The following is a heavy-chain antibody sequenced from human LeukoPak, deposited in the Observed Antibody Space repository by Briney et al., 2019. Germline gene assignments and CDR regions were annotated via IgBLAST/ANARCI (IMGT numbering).Heavy chain of an antibody. D-gene: IGHD2-21*02. CDR3: ARAVTVVTRGGLVFDY. CDR1: GFTFSSYS. Sequence: GGSLRLSCAASGFTFSSYSMNWVRQAPGKGLEWVSYISSSSNTIYYADAVKGRFTISRDNAKNSLFLQMDSLRDEDTSVYYCARAVTVVTRGGLVFDYWGQGTLVTVSS. V-gene: IGHV3-48*02. CDR2: ISSSSNTI. J-gene: IGHJ4*02.